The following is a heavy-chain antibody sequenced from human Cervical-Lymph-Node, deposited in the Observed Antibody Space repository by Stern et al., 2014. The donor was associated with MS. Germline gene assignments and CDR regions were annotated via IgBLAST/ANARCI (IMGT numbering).Heavy chain of an antibody. CDR2: IIPIFGIA. V-gene: IGHV1-69*17. D-gene: IGHD4-17*01. Sequence: VQLVESGAEVKKPGSSVKVSCKASGGTFSSYAISWVRQAPGQGLEWMGGIIPIFGIANYAQKFQGRVTITADKSTSTAYMELSSLRSEDTAVYYCARDYDYGDPNWFDPWGQGTLVTVSS. CDR3: ARDYDYGDPNWFDP. J-gene: IGHJ5*02. CDR1: GGTFSSYA.